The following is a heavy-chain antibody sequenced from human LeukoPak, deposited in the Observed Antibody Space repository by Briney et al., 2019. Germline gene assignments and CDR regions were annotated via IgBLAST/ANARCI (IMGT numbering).Heavy chain of an antibody. CDR3: ARDDDYSNPY. CDR1: GFTFSSYS. CDR2: ISSSSSTI. D-gene: IGHD4-11*01. Sequence: GGSLRLSCAASGFTFSSYSMNWVRQAPGKGLEWVSYISSSSSTIYYADSVKGRFTISRDNAKNSLYLQMNSLRAEDTAVYYCARDDDYSNPYWGQGTLVTVSS. V-gene: IGHV3-48*01. J-gene: IGHJ4*02.